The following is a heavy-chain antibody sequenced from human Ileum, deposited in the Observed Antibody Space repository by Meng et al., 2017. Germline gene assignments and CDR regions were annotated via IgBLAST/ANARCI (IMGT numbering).Heavy chain of an antibody. CDR2: SHHSGTT. CDR1: GGSISSSIW. D-gene: IGHD3-10*01. CDR3: ARGVVSGSHYNTY. Sequence: QVQLQESGPGLVKSSGTLSLTCAVSGGSISSSIWWSWVRQPPEKGLEWIGESHHSGTTNYSPSLKSRLTISVDKSKNQFSLKLQSVTAADTAVYFCARGVVSGSHYNTYWGQGILVTVSS. V-gene: IGHV4-4*02. J-gene: IGHJ4*02.